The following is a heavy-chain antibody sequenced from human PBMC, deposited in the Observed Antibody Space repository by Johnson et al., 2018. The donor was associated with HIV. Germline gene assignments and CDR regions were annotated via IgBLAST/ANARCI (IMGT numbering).Heavy chain of an antibody. Sequence: VQLVESGGGVVQPGRSLRLSCAASGFTFSSYTMHWVRHVPDKGLEWVALISYDGSSKYYADSVKGRFTISRDNAKNTLYLQMNSLRAEDTAMYYCAKDNLKRTRGSDAFDIWGQGTRVTVSS. D-gene: IGHD2-15*01. CDR2: ISYDGSSK. V-gene: IGHV3-30-3*01. J-gene: IGHJ3*02. CDR1: GFTFSSYT. CDR3: AKDNLKRTRGSDAFDI.